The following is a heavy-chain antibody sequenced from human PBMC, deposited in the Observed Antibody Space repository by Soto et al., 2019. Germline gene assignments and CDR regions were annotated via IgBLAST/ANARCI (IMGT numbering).Heavy chain of an antibody. J-gene: IGHJ6*02. CDR2: INPNSGVA. V-gene: IGHV1-2*02. D-gene: IGHD2-2*01. Sequence: QVQLVQSGAEVEKPGASVRVSCKTSGYTFTAYYIHWVRRAPGRGLEWMGCINPNSGVANYAQNFQGRVNMTRDTSISTVYMDLSKMRSEDTTVYYCARQGSDTEYPQYFYYGMDVWGQGTTAAAAS. CDR1: GYTFTAYY. CDR3: ARQGSDTEYPQYFYYGMDV.